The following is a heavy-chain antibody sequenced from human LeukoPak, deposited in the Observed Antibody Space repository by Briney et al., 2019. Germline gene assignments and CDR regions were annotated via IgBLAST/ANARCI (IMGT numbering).Heavy chain of an antibody. CDR2: IIPIFGTA. CDR1: GGTFSSYA. Sequence: ASVTVSCKASGGTFSSYAFSWVRQAPGQGLEWMGGIIPIFGTANYAQKFQGRVTITADESTSTAYMELSSLRSEDTAVYYCARGYCSGGSCYNPPLGYWGQGTLVTVSS. CDR3: ARGYCSGGSCYNPPLGY. J-gene: IGHJ4*02. D-gene: IGHD2-15*01. V-gene: IGHV1-69*13.